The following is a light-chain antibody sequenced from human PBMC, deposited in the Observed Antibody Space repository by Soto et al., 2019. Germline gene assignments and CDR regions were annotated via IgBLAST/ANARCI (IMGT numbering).Light chain of an antibody. J-gene: IGKJ1*01. CDR1: KNIKNW. CDR2: DAS. V-gene: IGKV1-5*01. Sequence: DIQMTQSPSTLSASVGDRVTITCRASKNIKNWLAWYQQTAGKAPKVLISDASRLEAGVPSRFSGSGSGTDFTLTITSLQTDDFGTYYCQQYDVHPKTFGQGTKVEVK. CDR3: QQYDVHPKT.